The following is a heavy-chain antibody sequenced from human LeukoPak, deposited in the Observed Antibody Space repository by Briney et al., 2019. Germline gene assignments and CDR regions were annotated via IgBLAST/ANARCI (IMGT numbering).Heavy chain of an antibody. CDR1: GFTFSSYE. CDR3: VRVFHVRLYDMGGYSY. CDR2: ISSSGRSI. Sequence: GGSLRLSCAASGFTFSSYEMNWVRQAPGKGLEWVSYISSSGRSINYADSVRGRFTISRDNGKNSLYLQMNSLRAEDAAVYYGVRVFHVRLYDMGGYSYWGQGPLVTVSS. D-gene: IGHD3-22*01. V-gene: IGHV3-48*03. J-gene: IGHJ4*02.